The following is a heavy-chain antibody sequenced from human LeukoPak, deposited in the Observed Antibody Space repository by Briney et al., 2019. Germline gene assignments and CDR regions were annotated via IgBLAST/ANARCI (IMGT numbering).Heavy chain of an antibody. CDR3: AGGFHTTTLED. J-gene: IGHJ4*02. CDR1: GLTFSGYW. V-gene: IGHV3-7*02. D-gene: IGHD2/OR15-2a*01. CDR2: INQDGSEK. Sequence: GGSLRLSCAATGLTFSGYWMTWVRQAPGKGLEWVAHINQDGSEKDYLDSVKGRFTISRDNAKNSLYLQMNSLRAADTAVYYCAGGFHTTTLEDWGQGTLVTVSS.